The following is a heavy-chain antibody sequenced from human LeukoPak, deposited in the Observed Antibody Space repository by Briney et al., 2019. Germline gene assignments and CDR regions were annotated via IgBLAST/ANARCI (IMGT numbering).Heavy chain of an antibody. CDR3: ARGYSVRGDY. D-gene: IGHD2-21*01. V-gene: IGHV3-74*01. J-gene: IGHJ4*02. CDR2: IHSDGTST. CDR1: GFTMSHYG. Sequence: PGGSLRLSCAASGFTMSHYGVSWVRQAPGKGLVWVSRIHSDGTSTNYADSVKGRFTISRDNAKNTLYLQMNSLRVEDTAVYYCARGYSVRGDYWGQGTLVTVSS.